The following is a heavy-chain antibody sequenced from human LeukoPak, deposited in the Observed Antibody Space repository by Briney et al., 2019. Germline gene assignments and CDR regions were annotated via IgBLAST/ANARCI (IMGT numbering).Heavy chain of an antibody. CDR3: AKGANMGMSIAAAVDY. J-gene: IGHJ4*02. D-gene: IGHD6-13*01. V-gene: IGHV3-43D*03. Sequence: PGGSLRLSCAASGFTFDDYAMHWVRQAPGKGLEWVSLISWDGGSTYYADSVKGRFTISRDNSKNSLYLQMNSLRAEDTALYYCAKGANMGMSIAAAVDYWGQGTLVTVSS. CDR2: ISWDGGST. CDR1: GFTFDDYA.